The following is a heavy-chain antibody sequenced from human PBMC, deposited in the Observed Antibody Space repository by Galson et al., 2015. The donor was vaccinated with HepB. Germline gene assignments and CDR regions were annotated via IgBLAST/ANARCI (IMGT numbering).Heavy chain of an antibody. D-gene: IGHD3-10*01. V-gene: IGHV3-21*01. CDR3: ARDGIAYEITH. CDR2: ISSASSYI. CDR1: GYTFSDYS. J-gene: IGHJ4*02. Sequence: SLRLSCAASGYTFSDYSMNWVRQAPGKGLEWVSFISSASSYIHYADSVKGRFTISRDNAKNSLYLQMNSLRAEDTAVYYCARDGIAYEITHWGQGTPVTVSS.